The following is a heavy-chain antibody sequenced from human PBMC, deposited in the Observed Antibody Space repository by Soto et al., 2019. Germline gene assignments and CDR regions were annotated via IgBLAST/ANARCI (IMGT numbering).Heavy chain of an antibody. D-gene: IGHD2-2*01. CDR2: ISSSSSYI. V-gene: IGHV3-21*01. Sequence: EVQLVESGGGLVKPGGSLRLSCAASGFTFSSYSMNWVRQAPGKGLEWVSSISSSSSYIYYADSVKGRFTISRDNAKNSLYLQMNSLRAEDTAVYYCARDRRDIVVVPAANLNWFDPWGQGTLVTVSS. CDR3: ARDRRDIVVVPAANLNWFDP. CDR1: GFTFSSYS. J-gene: IGHJ5*02.